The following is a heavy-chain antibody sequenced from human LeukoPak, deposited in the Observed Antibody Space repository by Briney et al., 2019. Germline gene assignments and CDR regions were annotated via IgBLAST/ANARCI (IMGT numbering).Heavy chain of an antibody. D-gene: IGHD6-13*01. CDR1: GGSISSGSYY. J-gene: IGHJ5*02. V-gene: IGHV4-61*02. CDR2: IYTSGST. CDR3: AREVAAAGTNWFDP. Sequence: KPSETLSLTCTVSGGSISSGSYYWSWIRQPAGKGLEWIGRIYTSGSTNYNPSLKSRVTISVDTSKNQFSLKLSSVTAADTAVYYCAREVAAAGTNWFDPWGQGTLVTVSS.